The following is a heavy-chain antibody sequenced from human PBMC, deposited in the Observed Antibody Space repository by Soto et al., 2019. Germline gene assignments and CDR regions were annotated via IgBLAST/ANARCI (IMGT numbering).Heavy chain of an antibody. CDR3: AKERQGGKEALDV. CDR2: ISGSGGST. Sequence: PGGSLRLSCAASGFTFSSYAMSWVRQAPGKELEWVSAISGSGGSTYYADSVKGRFTVSRDNSKNTLYLQMNSLRAEDTAVYYCAKERQGGKEALDVWGQGTTVTVSS. D-gene: IGHD3-16*01. CDR1: GFTFSSYA. J-gene: IGHJ6*02. V-gene: IGHV3-23*01.